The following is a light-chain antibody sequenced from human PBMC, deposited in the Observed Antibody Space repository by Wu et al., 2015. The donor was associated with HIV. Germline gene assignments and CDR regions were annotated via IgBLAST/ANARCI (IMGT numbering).Light chain of an antibody. CDR1: QSVSTSF. CDR2: GTI. Sequence: EIVLTQSPGTLSLSPGEGATLSCRASQSVSTSFFAWYQQKPGQSPRLLIYGTINRASGIPDRFRGSGSGTDFTLTISRLEPEDFAVYYCQQYRNSLWTFGQGTRVELK. J-gene: IGKJ1*01. CDR3: QQYRNSLWT. V-gene: IGKV3-20*01.